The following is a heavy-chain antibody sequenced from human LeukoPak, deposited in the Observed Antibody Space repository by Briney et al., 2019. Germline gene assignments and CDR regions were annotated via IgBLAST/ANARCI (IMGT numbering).Heavy chain of an antibody. CDR2: INPNSGGT. J-gene: IGHJ5*02. D-gene: IGHD6-25*01. Sequence: GASVKVSCKASGYTFTGYYMHWVRQAPGQGLEWMGWINPNSGGTNYAQKFQGRVTMTRDTSISTAYMELSRLRSDDTAVYSCARPRIAANWFDPWGQGTLVTVSS. CDR1: GYTFTGYY. CDR3: ARPRIAANWFDP. V-gene: IGHV1-2*02.